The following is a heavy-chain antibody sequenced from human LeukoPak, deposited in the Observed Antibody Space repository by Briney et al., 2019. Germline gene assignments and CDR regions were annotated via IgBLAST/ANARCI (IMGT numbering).Heavy chain of an antibody. CDR2: IKQDGSEK. Sequence: GGSLRLSCAASRFTFSSYWMSWVRQAPGKGLEWVANIKQDGSEKYYVDFVKGRFTISRDNAKNSLYLQMNSLRAEDTAVYYCARVSGNYYRWFDSWGQGTLVTVSS. J-gene: IGHJ5*01. V-gene: IGHV3-7*03. D-gene: IGHD1-26*01. CDR1: RFTFSSYW. CDR3: ARVSGNYYRWFDS.